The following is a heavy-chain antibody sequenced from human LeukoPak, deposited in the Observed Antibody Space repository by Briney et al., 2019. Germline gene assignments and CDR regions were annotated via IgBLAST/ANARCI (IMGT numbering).Heavy chain of an antibody. J-gene: IGHJ4*02. Sequence: ASVKVSCKASGYTFTSYYMHWVRQAPGQGLEWMGIINPSGGSTSYAQKFQGRVTITADESTRTTYMELSSLRSEDTAVYYCARVSRIELWEHHFDHWGQGTLVTVSS. CDR2: INPSGGST. D-gene: IGHD5-18*01. CDR3: ARVSRIELWEHHFDH. V-gene: IGHV1-46*01. CDR1: GYTFTSYY.